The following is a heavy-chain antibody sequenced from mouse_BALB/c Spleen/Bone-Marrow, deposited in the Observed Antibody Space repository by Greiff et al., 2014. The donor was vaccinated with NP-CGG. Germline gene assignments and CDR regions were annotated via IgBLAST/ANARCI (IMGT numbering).Heavy chain of an antibody. CDR2: IWTGGGT. V-gene: IGHV2-9-2*01. Sequence: QVQLQQSGPGLVAPSQSLSITCTVSGFSLTSYDINCIRQSPGKGLEWLGVIWTGGGTNYNSAFMSRLSISKDNPKSQVFLKMNSLQTADTAIYFCVRGYYYGSSPFDYWGQGTTLTVSS. D-gene: IGHD1-1*01. CDR3: VRGYYYGSSPFDY. CDR1: GFSLTSYD. J-gene: IGHJ2*01.